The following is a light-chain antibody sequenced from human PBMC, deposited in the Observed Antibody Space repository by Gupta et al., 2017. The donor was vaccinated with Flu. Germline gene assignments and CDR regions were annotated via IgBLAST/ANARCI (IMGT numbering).Light chain of an antibody. J-gene: IGKJ4*01. CDR2: GAS. Sequence: EIXXXQSPXTXXVXXGERATLSCRASQSVSSRLAWYQQKLGQAPRLLIYGASTRATGVPARFSGSGSGTEFTFTISSLQSEDFAVYYCQQYNDWPLTFGGGTKVEIK. CDR3: QQYNDWPLT. CDR1: QSVSSR. V-gene: IGKV3-15*01.